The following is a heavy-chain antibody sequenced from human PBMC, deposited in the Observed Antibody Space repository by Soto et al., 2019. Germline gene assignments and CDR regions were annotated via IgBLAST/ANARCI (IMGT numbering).Heavy chain of an antibody. Sequence: EVQLVESGGGLVQPGRSLRLSCAASGFTFDDYAMHWVRQAPGKGLEWVSGISWNSGSIGYADSVKGRFTISRDNAKNSLYLQRKSRGAEHTALFCGEKNKQGLVSRPNFANGGQGPLVTVSS. CDR3: EKNKQGLVSRPNFAN. J-gene: IGHJ4*02. CDR2: ISWNSGSI. V-gene: IGHV3-9*01. CDR1: GFTFDDYA. D-gene: IGHD6-19*01.